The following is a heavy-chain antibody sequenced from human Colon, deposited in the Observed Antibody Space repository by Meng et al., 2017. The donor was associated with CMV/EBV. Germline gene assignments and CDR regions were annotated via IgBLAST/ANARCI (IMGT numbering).Heavy chain of an antibody. CDR2: IGGSGAST. Sequence: GGSLRLSCEAPGFTFSRFAMTWVRQAPGKGLEWVSIIGGSGASTYYANSVKGRFTISRDNSKNTVYLQMNSLRADDTALYYCAKDAQDYSNFFDFWGQGTLVTVSS. J-gene: IGHJ4*02. D-gene: IGHD4-11*01. V-gene: IGHV3-23*01. CDR3: AKDAQDYSNFFDF. CDR1: GFTFSRFA.